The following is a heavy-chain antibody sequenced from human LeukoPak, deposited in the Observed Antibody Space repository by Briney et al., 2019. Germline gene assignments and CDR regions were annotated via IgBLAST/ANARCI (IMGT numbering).Heavy chain of an antibody. CDR3: AKGKQYLEWLPDS. CDR1: GFAFSTYA. V-gene: IGHV3-23*01. CDR2: LSGNGYKT. J-gene: IGHJ4*02. D-gene: IGHD3-3*01. Sequence: GGSLRLSCAASGFAFSTYAMSWVRQAPGKGLEWVSALSGNGYKTYYADSVKGRFTVSRDNSKNTLYLQMNSLRAEDSALYYCAKGKQYLEWLPDSWGQGTLVTVSS.